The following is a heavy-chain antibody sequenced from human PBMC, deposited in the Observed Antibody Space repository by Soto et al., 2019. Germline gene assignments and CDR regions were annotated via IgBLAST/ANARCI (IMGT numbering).Heavy chain of an antibody. J-gene: IGHJ6*03. CDR2: ISAYNGNT. CDR3: ARERNLWFGRSDYYYYYMDV. CDR1: GYTFTSYG. V-gene: IGHV1-18*01. Sequence: GASVKVSCKASGYTFTSYGISWVRQAPGQGLEWMGWISAYNGNTNYAQKLQGRVTMTTDTSTSTAYMELRSLRSDDTAVYYCARERNLWFGRSDYYYYYMDVWGKGTTVTVSS. D-gene: IGHD3-10*01.